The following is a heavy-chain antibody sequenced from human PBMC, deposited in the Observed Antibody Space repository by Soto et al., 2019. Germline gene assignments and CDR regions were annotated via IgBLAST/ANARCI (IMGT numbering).Heavy chain of an antibody. CDR3: ASLAVAGPEVDY. Sequence: GGSLRLSCAASGFTFSSYGMHWVRQAPGKGLEWVAVISYDGSNKYYADSVKGRFTISRDNSKNTLYLQMNSLRAEDTAVYYCASLAVAGPEVDYWGQGTLVTVSS. J-gene: IGHJ4*02. D-gene: IGHD6-19*01. CDR1: GFTFSSYG. CDR2: ISYDGSNK. V-gene: IGHV3-30*03.